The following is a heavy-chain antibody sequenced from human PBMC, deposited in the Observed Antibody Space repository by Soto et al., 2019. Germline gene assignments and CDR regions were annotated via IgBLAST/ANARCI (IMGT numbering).Heavy chain of an antibody. V-gene: IGHV1-8*01. CDR3: ATGDYNNSWNDGHYDY. CDR2: MNPNSGNT. D-gene: IGHD3-16*01. CDR1: GYTFTRYD. Sequence: GASVKVSCKASGYTFTRYDINWVRQATGQGLEWMGWMNPNSGNTGYAQKFQGRVTMTRNTSISTAYMELSSLRSEDTAVYYCATGDYNNSWNDGHYDYWGQGALVTVSS. J-gene: IGHJ4*02.